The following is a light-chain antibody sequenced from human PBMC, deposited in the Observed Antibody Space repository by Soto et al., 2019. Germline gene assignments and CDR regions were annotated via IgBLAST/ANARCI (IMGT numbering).Light chain of an antibody. CDR1: TRNIAGYNI. CDR3: CSYVGATTYV. CDR2: EGV. V-gene: IGLV2-23*01. Sequence: SVLTQPASVSGSPGQSITISCSGTTRNIAGYNIVSLYQQHPGKAPKVIIYEGVKRPSGVSDRFSGSTSGVTASLTISGLQAEGEAEYYCCSYVGATTYVFGSGTKVTVL. J-gene: IGLJ1*01.